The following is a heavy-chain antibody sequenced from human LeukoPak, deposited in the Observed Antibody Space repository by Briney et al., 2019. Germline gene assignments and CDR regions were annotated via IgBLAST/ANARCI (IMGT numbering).Heavy chain of an antibody. CDR3: ARGVMIRRGRYFDV. Sequence: SETLTLTCSVSGGSIRSGGYYWTWIRQHPGKGLEWIGYIHFSGTTHYNPSLKSRVTISIDTSKNQFSLKLNSMTTADTAVYYCARGVMIRRGRYFDVWGQGTLVTVSS. D-gene: IGHD3-10*01. CDR1: GGSIRSGGYY. CDR2: IHFSGTT. V-gene: IGHV4-31*03. J-gene: IGHJ4*02.